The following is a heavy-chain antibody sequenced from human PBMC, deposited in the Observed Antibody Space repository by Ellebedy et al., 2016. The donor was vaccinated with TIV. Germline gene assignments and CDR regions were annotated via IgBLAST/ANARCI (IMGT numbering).Heavy chain of an antibody. CDR2: INAGNGNT. J-gene: IGHJ6*02. D-gene: IGHD3-22*01. V-gene: IGHV1-3*01. Sequence: ASVKVSCXASGYTFTSYAMHWVRQAPGQRLEWMGWINAGNGNTKYSQKFQGRVTITRDTSASTAYMELSSLRSEDTAVYYCARVATMIVVGGMDVWGQGTTVTVSS. CDR3: ARVATMIVVGGMDV. CDR1: GYTFTSYA.